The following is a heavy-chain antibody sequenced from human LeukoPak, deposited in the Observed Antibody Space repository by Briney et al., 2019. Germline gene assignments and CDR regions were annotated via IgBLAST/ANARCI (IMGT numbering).Heavy chain of an antibody. V-gene: IGHV4-39*01. CDR3: ARLVIVGGSESDY. CDR1: GGSISSSSYY. Sequence: QTSETLSLTCTVSGGSISSSSYYWGWIRQPPGKGLEWIGSIYFSGSTYYNPSLRSRVTISVDTSKNQFSLKLSSVTAADTAVYYCARLVIVGGSESDYWGQGTLVTVSS. J-gene: IGHJ4*02. D-gene: IGHD1-26*01. CDR2: IYFSGST.